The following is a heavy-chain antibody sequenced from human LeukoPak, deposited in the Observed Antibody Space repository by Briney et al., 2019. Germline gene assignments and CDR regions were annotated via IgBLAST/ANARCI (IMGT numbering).Heavy chain of an antibody. D-gene: IGHD1-1*01. J-gene: IGHJ5*02. CDR2: ISSSGSTI. V-gene: IGHV3-48*03. Sequence: GGSLRLSCAASGFTFSSYEMNWVRQAPGKGLEWVSYISSSGSTIYYADSVKGRFTISRDNAKNSLYLQMNSLRAEDTAVYYCAGWNDAVRSDPWGQGTLVTVSS. CDR3: AGWNDAVRSDP. CDR1: GFTFSSYE.